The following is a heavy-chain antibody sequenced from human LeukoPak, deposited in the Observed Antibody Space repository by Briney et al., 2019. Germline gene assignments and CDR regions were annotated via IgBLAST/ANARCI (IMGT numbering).Heavy chain of an antibody. CDR3: AKDSHSWSRDY. Sequence: GGSLRLSCAATGFTFGSYSMTWVRQAPGKGLEWVSLIDSNSNFMNYADSVKGRFTISRDNAKKSLYLEMNSLRAEDTAVYYCAKDSHSWSRDYWGQGTLVTVSS. CDR1: GFTFGSYS. D-gene: IGHD6-13*01. CDR2: IDSNSNFM. J-gene: IGHJ4*02. V-gene: IGHV3-21*01.